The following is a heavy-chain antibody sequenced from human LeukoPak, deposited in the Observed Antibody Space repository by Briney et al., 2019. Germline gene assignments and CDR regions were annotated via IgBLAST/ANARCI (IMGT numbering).Heavy chain of an antibody. Sequence: PGGSLRLSCAASGFTFSSYWMSWVRQAPGQGLEWVANIKQDGSEKYYVDSVKGRFTISRDNSKNTVYLQMNSLRAEDTAVYYCARLDVVAGRAYWGLGTLVTVSS. V-gene: IGHV3-7*03. CDR3: ARLDVVAGRAY. CDR2: IKQDGSEK. J-gene: IGHJ4*02. CDR1: GFTFSSYW. D-gene: IGHD6-19*01.